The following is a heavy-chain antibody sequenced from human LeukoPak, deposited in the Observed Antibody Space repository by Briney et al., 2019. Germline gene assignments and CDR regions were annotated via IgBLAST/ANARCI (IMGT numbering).Heavy chain of an antibody. D-gene: IGHD2-21*02. CDR3: ARDLPSEDQADCGGDCYYLFEGLDY. Sequence: GGSLRLSCAASEFTFRNYTMNWVPQAQGKGLEGVSSISGGSSYLDYADSMKGRFTITRDNAKNSTFLQKNSLRTEDTAVYYCARDLPSEDQADCGGDCYYLFEGLDYWGQGTLVTVSS. V-gene: IGHV3-21*01. J-gene: IGHJ4*02. CDR2: ISGGSSYL. CDR1: EFTFRNYT.